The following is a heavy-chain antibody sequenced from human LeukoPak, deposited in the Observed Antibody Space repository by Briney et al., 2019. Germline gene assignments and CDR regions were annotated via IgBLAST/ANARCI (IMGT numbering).Heavy chain of an antibody. J-gene: IGHJ4*02. CDR1: GFSFSDHY. V-gene: IGHV3-72*01. D-gene: IGHD4-17*01. CDR2: VRDKLNTYTT. Sequence: GGSLRLSCATSGFSFSDHYLDWVRQAPGKGLEWVGRVRDKLNTYTTEYAASVKGRFTISRDDSKNSLYLQMNSLKTEDTAVYFCAREEPDGDYQFDYWGQGTLVTVSS. CDR3: AREEPDGDYQFDY.